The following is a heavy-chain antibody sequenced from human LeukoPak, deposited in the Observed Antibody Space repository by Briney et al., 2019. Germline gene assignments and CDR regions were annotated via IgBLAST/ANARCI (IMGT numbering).Heavy chain of an antibody. CDR3: AKVAVRSSSHISGIEY. V-gene: IGHV3-53*01. J-gene: IGHJ4*02. Sequence: GGSLRLSCAASGFTVSSNYMSWVRQAPGKGLDWVSVIYSGGSTYYADSVKGRFTISRDNSKNTLYLQMNGLRAEDTAVYYCAKVAVRSSSHISGIEYWGQGTLVTVSS. CDR1: GFTVSSNY. D-gene: IGHD6-6*01. CDR2: IYSGGST.